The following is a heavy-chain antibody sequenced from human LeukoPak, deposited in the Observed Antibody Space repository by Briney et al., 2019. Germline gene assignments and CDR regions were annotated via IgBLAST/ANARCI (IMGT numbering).Heavy chain of an antibody. CDR3: ARDVARTNWFDP. Sequence: PSETLSLTCTVSGGSISSYYWSWIRQPPGKGLEWIGYIYYSGSTNCNPSLKSRVTISVDTSKNQFSLKLSSVTAADTAVYYCARDVARTNWFDPWGQGTLVTVSS. CDR1: GGSISSYY. J-gene: IGHJ5*02. V-gene: IGHV4-59*01. CDR2: IYYSGST.